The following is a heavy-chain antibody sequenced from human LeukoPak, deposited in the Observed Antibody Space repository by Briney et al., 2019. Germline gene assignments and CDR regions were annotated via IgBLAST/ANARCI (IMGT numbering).Heavy chain of an antibody. CDR3: ARGSDLEGSFDY. V-gene: IGHV3-21*01. Sequence: PGGSLRLSCAASRFTFSSYNMNWVRQAPGKGLEWVSSISAISTYIYYADSVKGRFTISRDSAKNSLYLRMNSLRAEDTALYYCARGSDLEGSFDYWGQGTLVTVSS. CDR1: RFTFSSYN. D-gene: IGHD5-24*01. CDR2: ISAISTYI. J-gene: IGHJ4*02.